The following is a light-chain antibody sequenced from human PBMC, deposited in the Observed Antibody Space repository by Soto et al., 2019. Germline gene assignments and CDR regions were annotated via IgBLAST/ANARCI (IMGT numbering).Light chain of an antibody. Sequence: EIVMTQSPATLSVSLGEKATPSCRASQSVSSNLAWYQQKPDQAPRLLIYGASTRATGTPARFSGSGSGTEFTLTISSLQSEDFAVYYCQQYNNWPPWTFGQGTKVEIK. V-gene: IGKV3-15*01. CDR3: QQYNNWPPWT. CDR2: GAS. CDR1: QSVSSN. J-gene: IGKJ1*01.